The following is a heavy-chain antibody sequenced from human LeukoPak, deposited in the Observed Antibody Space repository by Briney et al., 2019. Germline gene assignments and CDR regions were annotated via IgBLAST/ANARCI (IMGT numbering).Heavy chain of an antibody. CDR3: ARSPSTVNWFDP. D-gene: IGHD2-2*01. Sequence: ASETLSLTCTVSGGSIGSYYWNWIRQPPGKGLEWIGYIYSSGNTNYNPSLKSRVTISVDTSENQFSLKLSSVTAADTAVYYCARSPSTVNWFDPWGQGTLVTVSS. CDR1: GGSIGSYY. J-gene: IGHJ5*02. CDR2: IYSSGNT. V-gene: IGHV4-59*08.